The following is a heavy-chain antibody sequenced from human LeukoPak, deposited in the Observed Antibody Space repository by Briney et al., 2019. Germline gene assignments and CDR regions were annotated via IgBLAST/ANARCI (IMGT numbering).Heavy chain of an antibody. Sequence: GGSLRLSCAASGFAFTDYGMSWVRQAPGKGLEWVSGINWNGVRTEYADSVKGRVTISRDNANNSLFPEMNSLGAEDTGLYYCARGSSHYYYFFGMDVWGQGTTVTVSS. V-gene: IGHV3-20*04. CDR1: GFAFTDYG. CDR2: INWNGVRT. D-gene: IGHD3/OR15-3a*01. CDR3: ARGSSHYYYFFGMDV. J-gene: IGHJ6*02.